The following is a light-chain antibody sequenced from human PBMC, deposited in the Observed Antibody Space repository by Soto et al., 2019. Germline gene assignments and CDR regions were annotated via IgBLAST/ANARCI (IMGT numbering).Light chain of an antibody. CDR3: ATWDERLSGRV. J-gene: IGLJ3*02. Sequence: QSVLTQPPSASGTPGQRVTISCFGSSANIGSDYVYWYQQLPGAAPKLLIYRNNQRPSGVPDRFSGSKSGTSASLAISGLRSEDEADYYCATWDERLSGRVFGGGTQLTVL. CDR1: SANIGSDY. V-gene: IGLV1-47*01. CDR2: RNN.